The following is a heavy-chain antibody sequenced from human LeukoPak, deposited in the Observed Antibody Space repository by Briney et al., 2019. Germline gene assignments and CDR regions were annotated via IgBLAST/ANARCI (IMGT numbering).Heavy chain of an antibody. J-gene: IGHJ4*02. Sequence: TGGSLRLSCAASGFTFSSYGMRWVRQAPGKGLEWVAVISYDGSNKYYADSVKGRFTISRDNSKNSLSLQMNSLRVEDTAIYFCARAAYDSNGYLTLWGQGTLVTVSS. CDR2: ISYDGSNK. CDR3: ARAAYDSNGYLTL. D-gene: IGHD3-22*01. CDR1: GFTFSSYG. V-gene: IGHV3-30*03.